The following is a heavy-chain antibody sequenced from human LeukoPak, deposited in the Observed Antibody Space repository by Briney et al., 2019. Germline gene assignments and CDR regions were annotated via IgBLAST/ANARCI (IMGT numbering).Heavy chain of an antibody. V-gene: IGHV3-7*03. CDR1: GFTFSSYW. D-gene: IGHD3-10*01. J-gene: IGHJ4*02. Sequence: GGSLRLSCAASGFTFSSYWMSWVRQAPGKGLEWVANIKQDGSEKYYVDSVKGRFTISRDNAKNSLYLQMNSLRAEDTAVYYCARAAITMVRGVRYFDYWGQGTLVTVSS. CDR3: ARAAITMVRGVRYFDY. CDR2: IKQDGSEK.